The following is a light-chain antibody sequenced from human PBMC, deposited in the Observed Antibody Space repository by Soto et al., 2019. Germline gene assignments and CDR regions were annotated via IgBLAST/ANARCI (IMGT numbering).Light chain of an antibody. Sequence: QPVLTQSPSASASLGASVKLTCTLSSGHSNYAIAWHQQQPEKGPRYLMKLNSDGSHSKGDGIPDRFSGSSSGAERYLTVYSLQSEDEADYYSQTWGTGIQVFGGGTKLTVL. J-gene: IGLJ2*01. V-gene: IGLV4-69*01. CDR1: SGHSNYA. CDR3: QTWGTGIQV. CDR2: LNSDGSH.